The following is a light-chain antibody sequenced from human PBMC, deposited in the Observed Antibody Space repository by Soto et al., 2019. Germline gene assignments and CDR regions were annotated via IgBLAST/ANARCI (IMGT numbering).Light chain of an antibody. CDR3: VLYMGSGTWV. Sequence: QTVVTQEPSFSVSPGGTVTLPCGLSSGSVSTRHFPSWFQQTPGQAPRTLIYITDPRSYAVPDRFSGSILGNKAALTVTGTQADDEADYYCVLYMGSGTWVFGGGTKRTVL. CDR1: SGSVSTRHF. CDR2: ITD. J-gene: IGLJ3*02. V-gene: IGLV8-61*01.